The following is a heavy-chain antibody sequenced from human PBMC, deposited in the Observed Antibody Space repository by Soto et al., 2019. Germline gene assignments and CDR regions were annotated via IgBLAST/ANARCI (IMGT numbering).Heavy chain of an antibody. CDR1: GFTFSSYA. J-gene: IGHJ4*02. Sequence: PGGSLRLSCAASGFTFSSYAMSWVRQAPGKGLEWVSGISGSGGVTDYADSVKGRFTISRDNSKNTLYLQMNSLSAEDTALYYCAKVLYGGYLVPAAGFDYWGQGTLVTVSS. D-gene: IGHD5-12*01. CDR3: AKVLYGGYLVPAAGFDY. CDR2: ISGSGGVT. V-gene: IGHV3-23*01.